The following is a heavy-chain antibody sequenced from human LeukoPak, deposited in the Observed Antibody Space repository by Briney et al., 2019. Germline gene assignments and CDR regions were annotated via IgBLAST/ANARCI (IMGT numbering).Heavy chain of an antibody. V-gene: IGHV3-30*02. Sequence: GGSLRLSCAASGFTFSSYGMHWVRQAPGKGLEWVAFIRYDGSNKYYADSVKGRFTISRDNSKNTLYLQMNSLRAEDTAVYYCAREGIVVVPAAIDPYYYYMDVWGKGTTVTVSS. J-gene: IGHJ6*03. CDR2: IRYDGSNK. D-gene: IGHD2-2*02. CDR1: GFTFSSYG. CDR3: AREGIVVVPAAIDPYYYYMDV.